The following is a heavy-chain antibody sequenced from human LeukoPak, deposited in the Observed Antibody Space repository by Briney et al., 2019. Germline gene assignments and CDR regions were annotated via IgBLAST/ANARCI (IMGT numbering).Heavy chain of an antibody. J-gene: IGHJ4*02. D-gene: IGHD5-12*01. Sequence: PGGSVRLSCAASGFIFSSHGMHWVRQAPGEGLESVAFIRYDGSNKYYAESVKGRFTISRYNSKNTLYLQMNSLRAEDTAVYYCAKDRGYSGYDWEGVFDYWGQGTLVTVSS. V-gene: IGHV3-30*02. CDR3: AKDRGYSGYDWEGVFDY. CDR2: IRYDGSNK. CDR1: GFIFSSHG.